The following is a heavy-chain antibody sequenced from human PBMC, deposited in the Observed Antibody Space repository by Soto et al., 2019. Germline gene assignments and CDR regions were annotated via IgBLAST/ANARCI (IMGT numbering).Heavy chain of an antibody. CDR1: GITFSTYA. Sequence: QVQLVQSGAEVKKPGASVKVSCKASGITFSTYAIHWVRQAPGQGLEWMGWINAGNGNTRYSQKFQGRVTLTRDTSASTTYMDLSSPRSEDTAIYYCARAISGYVTWGQGTLVTVSS. CDR3: ARAISGYVT. CDR2: INAGNGNT. V-gene: IGHV1-3*01. J-gene: IGHJ4*02. D-gene: IGHD5-12*01.